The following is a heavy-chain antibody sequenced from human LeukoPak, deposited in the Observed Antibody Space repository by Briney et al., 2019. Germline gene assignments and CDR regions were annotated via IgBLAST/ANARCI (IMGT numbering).Heavy chain of an antibody. V-gene: IGHV3-30*14. CDR3: ARSGYSSSWFPFDF. CDR2: ISYDGSNK. J-gene: IGHJ4*02. CDR1: GFTFSSYA. Sequence: GRSLRLSCAASGFTFSSYAMHWVRQAPGKGLEWVAVISYDGSNKYYADSVKGRFTISRDDSQNTLYLQMDSLRAEDTAVYYCARSGYSSSWFPFDFWGQGTLVTVSS. D-gene: IGHD6-13*01.